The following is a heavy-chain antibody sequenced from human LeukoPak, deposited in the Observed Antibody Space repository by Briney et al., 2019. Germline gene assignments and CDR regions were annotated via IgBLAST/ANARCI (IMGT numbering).Heavy chain of an antibody. CDR1: GFTFSTYS. CDR3: TRGDGHTNYYYGMDV. V-gene: IGHV3-21*01. CDR2: ISSSSRYI. J-gene: IGHJ6*02. Sequence: GGSLRLSCAASGFTFSTYSMNWVRQAPGKGLEWVSSISSSSRYIYYADSVKGRFTISRDNAKNSLYLQMNSLRAEDTAVYYGTRGDGHTNYYYGMDVWGHGTTVTVTS. D-gene: IGHD5-24*01.